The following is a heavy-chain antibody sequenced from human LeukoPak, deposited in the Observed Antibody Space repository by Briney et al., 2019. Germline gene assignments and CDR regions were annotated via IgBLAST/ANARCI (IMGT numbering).Heavy chain of an antibody. D-gene: IGHD5-24*01. CDR3: AKSVEMAKYFDY. CDR1: GFTFSSYG. V-gene: IGHV3-30*18. CDR2: ISYDGSNK. J-gene: IGHJ4*02. Sequence: GGSMRLSCAASGFTFSSYGMHWVRQAPGKGLEWVAVISYDGSNKYYADSVKGRFTISRDNSKNTLYLQMNSLRAEDTAVYYCAKSVEMAKYFDYWGQGTLVTVSS.